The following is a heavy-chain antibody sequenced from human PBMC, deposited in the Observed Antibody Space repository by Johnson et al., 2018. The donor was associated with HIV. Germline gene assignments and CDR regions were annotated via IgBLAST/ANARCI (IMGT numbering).Heavy chain of an antibody. CDR3: ARESYGGNSGAFDI. D-gene: IGHD4-23*01. J-gene: IGHJ3*02. V-gene: IGHV3-30*03. CDR2: ISYDGSNK. CDR1: GFTFSSYG. Sequence: QVQLVESGGGLVQPGGSLRLSCAASGFTFSSYGMHWVRQAPGKGLEWVAVISYDGSNKYYADSVKGRFTISRDNSKNTLYLQMNSLRAEYTAVYYCARESYGGNSGAFDIWGQGTMVTVSS.